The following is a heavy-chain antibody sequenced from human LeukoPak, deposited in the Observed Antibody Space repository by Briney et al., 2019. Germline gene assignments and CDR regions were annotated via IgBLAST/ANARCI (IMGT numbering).Heavy chain of an antibody. V-gene: IGHV5-51*01. CDR2: INPGDSDT. J-gene: IGHJ4*02. CDR3: ARRASARYGDFDY. D-gene: IGHD4/OR15-4a*01. Sequence: GESLKISCKGSEYSFTSYWIGWVRQMPGKGLEWMGIINPGDSDTGYSPSFQGQVTISVDKSISTAYLQWSSLKASDTAMYYCARRASARYGDFDYWGQGTLVTVSS. CDR1: EYSFTSYW.